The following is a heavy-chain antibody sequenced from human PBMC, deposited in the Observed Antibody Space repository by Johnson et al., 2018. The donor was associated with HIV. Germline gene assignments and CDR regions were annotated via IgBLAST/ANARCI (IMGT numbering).Heavy chain of an antibody. CDR2: VWYDGSNK. V-gene: IGHV3-33*06. D-gene: IGHD6-13*01. Sequence: QVQLVESGGGVVQPGGSLRLSCAESGFTFSSYGMHWVRQAPGKGLEWVAVVWYDGSNKYYADSVKGRFTISRDNSKNTLYLQMNSLRAEDTAVYYCVKGIDSSSWYAFDIWGQGTMVTVSS. J-gene: IGHJ3*02. CDR3: VKGIDSSSWYAFDI. CDR1: GFTFSSYG.